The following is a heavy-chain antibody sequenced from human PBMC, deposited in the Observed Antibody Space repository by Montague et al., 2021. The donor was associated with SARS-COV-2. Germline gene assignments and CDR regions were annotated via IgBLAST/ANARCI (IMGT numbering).Heavy chain of an antibody. CDR1: GGSFSTYS. CDR3: AGLGDGVVPSPILGVGPYYSYYYMDV. J-gene: IGHJ6*03. V-gene: IGHV4-34*01. Sequence: SETLSLTCAVHGGSFSTYSWNWIRQPPGKGLEGIGEIHHGGSTTYNPSLKSRVTISADTSTTNFSLKLTSVAAADTAVYYCAGLGDGVVPSPILGVGPYYSYYYMDVWGKGTTVTVSS. CDR2: IHHGGST. D-gene: IGHD3-10*01.